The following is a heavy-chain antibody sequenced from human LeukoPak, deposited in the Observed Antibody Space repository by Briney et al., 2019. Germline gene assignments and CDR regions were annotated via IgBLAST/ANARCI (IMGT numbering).Heavy chain of an antibody. CDR3: ARGESRDYFDY. Sequence: GGSLRLSCAASGFTFSSYWMHWVRQAPGKGLVWVSRINTDGSSTSYADSVKGRFTISRDNAKNSLYLQMNSLRAEDTAVYYCARGESRDYFDYWGQGTLVTVSS. V-gene: IGHV3-74*01. J-gene: IGHJ4*02. CDR1: GFTFSSYW. CDR2: INTDGSST.